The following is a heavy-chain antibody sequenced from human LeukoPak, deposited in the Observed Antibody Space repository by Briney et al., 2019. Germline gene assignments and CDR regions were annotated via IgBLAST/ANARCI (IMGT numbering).Heavy chain of an antibody. CDR1: GGSISSYY. V-gene: IGHV4-59*12. J-gene: IGHJ4*02. CDR3: ARDRLGAGKSSSWEFDY. Sequence: SETLSLTCTVSGGSISSYYWSWIRQPPGKGLEWIGYIYYSGSTNYNPSLKSRVTISVDTSKNQFSLTLTSVTAADTAVYYCARDRLGAGKSSSWEFDYWGRGTLVTVSS. CDR2: IYYSGST. D-gene: IGHD6-6*01.